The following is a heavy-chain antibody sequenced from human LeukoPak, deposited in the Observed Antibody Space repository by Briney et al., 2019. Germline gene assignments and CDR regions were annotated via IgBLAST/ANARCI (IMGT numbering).Heavy chain of an antibody. CDR1: GGSISSSSYY. Sequence: PSETLSLTCTVSGGSISSSSYYWGWIRQPPGKGLEWIGSIYYSGSTNYNPSLKSRVTISVDTSKNQFSLKLSSVTAADTAVYYCARDPRDYYYGSGSWGQGTLVTVSS. J-gene: IGHJ4*02. CDR2: IYYSGST. D-gene: IGHD3-10*01. CDR3: ARDPRDYYYGSGS. V-gene: IGHV4-39*07.